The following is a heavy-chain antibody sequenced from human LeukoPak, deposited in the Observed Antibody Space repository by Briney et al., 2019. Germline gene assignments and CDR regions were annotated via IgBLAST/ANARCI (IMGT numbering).Heavy chain of an antibody. CDR1: GASINNNI. V-gene: IGHV4-59*08. CDR2: FSSSAGA. Sequence: KTSETLSLTCTLSGASINNNIWTWIRHPPGKGLEWIGYFSSSAGAHYNPSLKSRVIISGDPSKNKISVNLTSVSAADTAVYFCARHRDYYDTWGHGTLVTVSS. J-gene: IGHJ4*01. D-gene: IGHD3-22*01. CDR3: ARHRDYYDT.